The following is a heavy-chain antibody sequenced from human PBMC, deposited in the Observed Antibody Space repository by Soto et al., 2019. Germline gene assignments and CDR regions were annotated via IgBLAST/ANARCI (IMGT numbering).Heavy chain of an antibody. J-gene: IGHJ4*02. Sequence: QLQLQESGPRLVKPAETLSLTCIVSGGSFSSSTYYGGWICQPPGKGLEWIGSIFHSGSTYYNPSLKSRVTLSVDTSKNRFYLRLSSVTAADTAVYYCASAPGFNLFDSWGQGTLVTVSS. D-gene: IGHD5-12*01. CDR2: IFHSGST. V-gene: IGHV4-39*01. CDR1: GGSFSSSTYY. CDR3: ASAPGFNLFDS.